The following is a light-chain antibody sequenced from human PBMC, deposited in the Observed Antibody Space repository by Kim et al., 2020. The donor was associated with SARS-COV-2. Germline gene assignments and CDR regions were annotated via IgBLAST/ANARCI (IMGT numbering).Light chain of an antibody. CDR3: AAWDDSLSGVV. CDR2: RNN. V-gene: IGLV1-47*01. CDR1: SSNIGSNY. Sequence: RRVTMYCSGRSSNIGSNYVYWYQHFPGTAPKLLLYRNNQRPSGVPDPFSGSKSGTSASLAISGLRPEDEANFYCAAWDDSLSGVVFGGGTQLTVL. J-gene: IGLJ3*02.